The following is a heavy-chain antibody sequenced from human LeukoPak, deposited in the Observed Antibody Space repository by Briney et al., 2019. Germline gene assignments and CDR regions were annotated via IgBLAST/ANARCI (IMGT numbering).Heavy chain of an antibody. D-gene: IGHD3-10*01. CDR3: ASNYGSGSYYPNWFDP. V-gene: IGHV4-4*02. J-gene: IGHJ5*02. CDR2: IYRSGST. Sequence: SETLSLTCAVSGGSISSSNWWSWVRQPPGKGLEWIGEIYRSGSTNYNPSLKSRVTISVDKSKNQFSLKLSSVTAADTAVYYCASNYGSGSYYPNWFDPWGQGTLVTVSS. CDR1: GGSISSSNW.